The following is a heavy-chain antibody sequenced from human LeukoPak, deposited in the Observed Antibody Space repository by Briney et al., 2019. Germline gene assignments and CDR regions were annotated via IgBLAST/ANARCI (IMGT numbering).Heavy chain of an antibody. Sequence: ASVKVSCKASGYTFTSYDINWVRQATGQGLEWMGWMNPNSGNTGYAQKFQGRDTMTRNTSISTAYMELSSLRSEDTAVYYCARAEKYYYGSGSLNASDIWGQGTMVTVSS. D-gene: IGHD3-10*01. CDR3: ARAEKYYYGSGSLNASDI. CDR1: GYTFTSYD. CDR2: MNPNSGNT. V-gene: IGHV1-8*01. J-gene: IGHJ3*02.